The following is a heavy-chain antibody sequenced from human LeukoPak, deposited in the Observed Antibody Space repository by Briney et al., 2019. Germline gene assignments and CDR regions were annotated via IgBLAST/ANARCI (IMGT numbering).Heavy chain of an antibody. D-gene: IGHD3-10*01. CDR1: GFTFSSYA. CDR2: IWYDGSNK. Sequence: PGGSLRLSCAASGFTFSSYAMHWVRQAPGKGLEWVAVIWYDGSNKYYADSVKGRFTISRDNSKNTLYLQMNSLRAEDTAVYYCARGRGFGEFNSDYWGQGTLVTVSS. CDR3: ARGRGFGEFNSDY. V-gene: IGHV3-33*08. J-gene: IGHJ4*02.